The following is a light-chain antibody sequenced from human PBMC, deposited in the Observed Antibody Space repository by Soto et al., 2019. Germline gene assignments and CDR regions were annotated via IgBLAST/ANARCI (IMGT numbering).Light chain of an antibody. Sequence: QSALTQPASVSGSPGQSITLSCTGTSSDIGGYDYVSWYQRHPGKAPKLIIYDVNNRPSGVSNRFSGSKSCNTASLTISGRQAEDEDDDYCSSYASGSTPVVFGGGTKLTVL. CDR2: DVN. CDR3: SSYASGSTPVV. J-gene: IGLJ2*01. CDR1: SSDIGGYDY. V-gene: IGLV2-14*01.